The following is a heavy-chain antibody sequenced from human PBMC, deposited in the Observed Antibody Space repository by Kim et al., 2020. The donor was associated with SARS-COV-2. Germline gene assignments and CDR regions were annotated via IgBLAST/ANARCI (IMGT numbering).Heavy chain of an antibody. CDR1: GYSFNNYW. V-gene: IGHV5-51*01. Sequence: GESLKISCRGSGYSFNNYWIGWVRQMPGKGLEYMGIIYPGDSDTRYSPSFQGQVTISADKSISTAYLQWSSLKASDTAMYYCARDPSVGATTDYFDYCGQGTLVSVSS. CDR2: IYPGDSDT. CDR3: ARDPSVGATTDYFDY. J-gene: IGHJ4*02. D-gene: IGHD1-26*01.